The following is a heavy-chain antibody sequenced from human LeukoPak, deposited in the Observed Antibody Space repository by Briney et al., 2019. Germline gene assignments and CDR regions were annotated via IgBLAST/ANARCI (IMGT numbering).Heavy chain of an antibody. Sequence: GGSLRLSCAASGFTFSSSAMSWVRQAPGKGLEWVSTISGSGDRTYYADSVKGRFTISRDNAKNSLYLQMNSLRAEDTAVYYCARAITMVRGVINDYWGQGTLVTVSS. J-gene: IGHJ4*02. CDR1: GFTFSSSA. V-gene: IGHV3-23*01. CDR3: ARAITMVRGVINDY. CDR2: ISGSGDRT. D-gene: IGHD3-10*01.